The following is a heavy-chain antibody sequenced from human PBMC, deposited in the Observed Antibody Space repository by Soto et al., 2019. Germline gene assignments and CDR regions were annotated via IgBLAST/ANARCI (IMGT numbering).Heavy chain of an antibody. CDR3: ERGILEWYPHCPMDD. CDR2: ISPYNGNT. D-gene: IGHD3-3*01. J-gene: IGHJ6*02. CDR1: GYNFVKYG. V-gene: IGHV1-18*01. Sequence: QVQLVQSGAEVKKPGASVKVSCKASGYNFVKYGITWVRQAPGQGLEWLGWISPYNGNTKYAQKIQGRVIMTTDTSATTAYLELLSLTSDDTGVYYCERGILEWYPHCPMDDWGQGTTVTVSS.